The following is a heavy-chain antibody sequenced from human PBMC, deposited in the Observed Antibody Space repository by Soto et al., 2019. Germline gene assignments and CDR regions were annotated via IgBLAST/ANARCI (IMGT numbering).Heavy chain of an antibody. CDR1: GYSFTTYW. Sequence: GESLKISCKGFGYSFTTYWIVWVRQMPGKGPEWMGLIYPGDSDTRYSPSFQGQVTISADESISTAYLQWSSLKASDSAMYYCARRSIAAAVQPPVVMDVWGQGTTVTVPS. CDR2: IYPGDSDT. D-gene: IGHD6-13*01. CDR3: ARRSIAAAVQPPVVMDV. J-gene: IGHJ6*02. V-gene: IGHV5-51*01.